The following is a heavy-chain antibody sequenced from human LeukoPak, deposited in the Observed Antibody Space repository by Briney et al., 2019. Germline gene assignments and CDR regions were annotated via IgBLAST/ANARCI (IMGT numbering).Heavy chain of an antibody. CDR1: GGSIGSYF. V-gene: IGHV4-59*01. J-gene: IGHJ3*01. D-gene: IGHD3-10*01. CDR3: ARDRSGSYYTFDL. CDR2: INYKGTT. Sequence: SETLSLTCTVSGGSIGSYFWSWLRQAPGKTLEWIGYINYKGTTNYDPSLKSRVTISVDTSKNQFSLKMGSVTAADTATYYCARDRSGSYYTFDLWGHGTKVTVSS.